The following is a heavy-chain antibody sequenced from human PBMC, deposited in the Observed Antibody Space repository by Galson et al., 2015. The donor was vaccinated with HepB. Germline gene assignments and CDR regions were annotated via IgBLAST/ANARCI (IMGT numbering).Heavy chain of an antibody. J-gene: IGHJ4*02. Sequence: SLRLSCAASGFTFSSYGMHWVRQAPGKGLEWVAVISYDGSNKYYADSVKGRFTISRDNSKNTLYLQMNSLRAEDTAVYYCAKDGQVTRTTVHAGVFDYWGQGTLVTVSS. V-gene: IGHV3-30*18. D-gene: IGHD4-11*01. CDR2: ISYDGSNK. CDR1: GFTFSSYG. CDR3: AKDGQVTRTTVHAGVFDY.